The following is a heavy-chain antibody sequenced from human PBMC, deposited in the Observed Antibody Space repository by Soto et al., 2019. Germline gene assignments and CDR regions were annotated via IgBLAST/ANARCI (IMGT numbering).Heavy chain of an antibody. CDR2: ISYDGSNK. V-gene: IGHV3-30*18. J-gene: IGHJ6*02. CDR3: AKDGARYGDPSYYYYYGMDV. D-gene: IGHD4-17*01. CDR1: GFTLSSYG. Sequence: PGGSLRLSCAASGFTLSSYGMHWVRQAPGKGLEWVAVISYDGSNKYYADSVKGRFTISRDNSKNTLYLQMNSLRAEDTAVYYCAKDGARYGDPSYYYYYGMDVWGQGTTVTVSS.